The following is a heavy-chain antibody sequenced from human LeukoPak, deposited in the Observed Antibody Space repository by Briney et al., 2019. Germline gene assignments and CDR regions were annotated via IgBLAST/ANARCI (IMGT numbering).Heavy chain of an antibody. V-gene: IGHV4-34*01. J-gene: IGHJ4*02. CDR2: INHSGST. D-gene: IGHD3-22*01. CDR3: ARGIRGGTLSGYYYDY. Sequence: SETLSLTCAVYGGSFSGYYWSWIRQPPGKGLEWIGEINHSGSTNYNPSLKSRVTISVDTSKNQFSLKLSSVTAADTAVYYCARGIRGGTLSGYYYDYWGQGTLVTVSS. CDR1: GGSFSGYY.